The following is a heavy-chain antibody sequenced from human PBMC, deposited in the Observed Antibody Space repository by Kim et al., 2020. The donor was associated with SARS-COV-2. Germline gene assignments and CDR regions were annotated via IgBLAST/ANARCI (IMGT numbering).Heavy chain of an antibody. CDR2: IYYTGDT. Sequence: SETLSLTCTVSGGATTTCDWSWVWQPPGKGQERIGWIYYTGDTSYNPTLRTRGALSIDTTNNQFPLSLSPVTAADTAVYYCARYSGGPANWLDAWGQGVLVTVCS. V-gene: IGHV4-59*01. D-gene: IGHD3-10*01. CDR3: ARYSGGPANWLDA. CDR1: GGATTTCD. J-gene: IGHJ5*02.